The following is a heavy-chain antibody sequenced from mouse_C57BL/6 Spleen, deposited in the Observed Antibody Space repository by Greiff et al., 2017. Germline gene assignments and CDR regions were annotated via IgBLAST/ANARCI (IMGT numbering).Heavy chain of an antibody. CDR3: LSGYYGYDGFAY. Sequence: EAGGGLVQPKGSLKLSCAASGFTFNTYAMHWVRQAPGKGLEWVARLRSKSSNYATYYADSVKDRFTISRDDSQSMLYLQMNNLKTEDTAMYYCLSGYYGYDGFAYWGQGTLVTVSA. CDR1: GFTFNTYA. D-gene: IGHD2-2*01. V-gene: IGHV10-3*01. CDR2: LRSKSSNYAT. J-gene: IGHJ3*01.